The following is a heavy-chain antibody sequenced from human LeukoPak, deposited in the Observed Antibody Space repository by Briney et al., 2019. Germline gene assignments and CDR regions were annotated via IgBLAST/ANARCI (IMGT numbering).Heavy chain of an antibody. CDR1: GGSISSGDYY. CDR3: AKLSVGILFHAFDI. Sequence: SETLSLTCTVSGGSISSGDYYWSWIRQPPGKGLEWIGYIYYSGSTYYNPSLKSRVTISVDTSKNQFSLKLSSVTAADTAVYYCAKLSVGILFHAFDIWGQGTMLTVSS. D-gene: IGHD2-15*01. V-gene: IGHV4-30-4*01. CDR2: IYYSGST. J-gene: IGHJ3*02.